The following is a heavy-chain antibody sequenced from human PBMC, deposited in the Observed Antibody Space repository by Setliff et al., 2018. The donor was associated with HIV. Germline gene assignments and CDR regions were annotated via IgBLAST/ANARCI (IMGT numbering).Heavy chain of an antibody. CDR1: GFTFSSCS. D-gene: IGHD6-6*01. Sequence: GGSLRLSCAASGFTFSSCSMHWVRQVPGQGLVWVSRINVDGSSISYADSVKGRFTISRDNAKNTLFLQMNSLRAEDTAVYYCARLPQDVRSSIDFWGQGTLVTVSS. CDR2: INVDGSSI. CDR3: ARLPQDVRSSIDF. V-gene: IGHV3-74*01. J-gene: IGHJ4*02.